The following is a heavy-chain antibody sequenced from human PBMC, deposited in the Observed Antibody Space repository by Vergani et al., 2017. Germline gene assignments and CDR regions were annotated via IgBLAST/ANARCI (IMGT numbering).Heavy chain of an antibody. CDR2: IIPIFGTA. CDR3: ARKTLTTQRHYGDDLFDY. D-gene: IGHD4-17*01. J-gene: IGHJ4*02. V-gene: IGHV1-69*01. Sequence: QVQLVQSGAEVKKPGSSVKVSCKASGGTFSSYAISWVRQAPGQGLEWMGGIIPIFGTANYAQKFQGRVTITADESTSTAYMELSSLRSEDTAVYYCARKTLTTQRHYGDDLFDYWGQGTLVTVSS. CDR1: GGTFSSYA.